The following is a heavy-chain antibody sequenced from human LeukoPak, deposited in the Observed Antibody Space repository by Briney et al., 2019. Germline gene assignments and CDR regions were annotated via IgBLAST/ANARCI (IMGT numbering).Heavy chain of an antibody. CDR2: INHSGST. J-gene: IGHJ4*02. D-gene: IGHD6-13*01. V-gene: IGHV4-34*01. Sequence: SETLSLTCAVYGGSFSGYYWSWVRQPPGKGREWIGEINHSGSTKYSTSLESRLTISVDTSKNQVSLKLTSVTAADRAVYYCAIHPSSSWYYFDYWDAGSLVTVSS. CDR3: AIHPSSSWYYFDY. CDR1: GGSFSGYY.